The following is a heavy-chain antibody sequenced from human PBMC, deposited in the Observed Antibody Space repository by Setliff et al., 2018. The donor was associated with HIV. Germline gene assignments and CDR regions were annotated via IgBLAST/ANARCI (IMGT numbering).Heavy chain of an antibody. D-gene: IGHD6-13*01. J-gene: IGHJ4*02. CDR1: GYTFTSYA. CDR2: INAGNGNT. V-gene: IGHV1-3*01. Sequence: VASVKVSCKASGYTFTSYAMHWVRQAPGQRLEWMGWINAGNGNTKYSQEFQGRVTITRDTSASTAYMELSNLRSEDTAIYYCLRRATAAEVFDYWGQGTLVTVSS. CDR3: LRRATAAEVFDY.